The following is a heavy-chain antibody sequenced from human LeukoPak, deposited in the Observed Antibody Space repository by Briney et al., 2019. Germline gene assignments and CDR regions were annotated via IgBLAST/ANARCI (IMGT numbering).Heavy chain of an antibody. CDR3: ARDYGSVAPPFDY. D-gene: IGHD6-19*01. J-gene: IGHJ4*02. CDR1: GYTFTGYY. V-gene: IGHV1-2*02. Sequence: ASGKVSCKASGYTFTGYYMHWVRQAPGQGLEWMGWINPNSGGTNYAQKFQGRVTMTRDTSISTAYMELSRLRSDDTAVYYCARDYGSVAPPFDYWGQGTLVTVSS. CDR2: INPNSGGT.